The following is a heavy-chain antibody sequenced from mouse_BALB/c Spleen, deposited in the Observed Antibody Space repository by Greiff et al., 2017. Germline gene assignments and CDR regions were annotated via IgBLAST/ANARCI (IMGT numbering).Heavy chain of an antibody. CDR3: TIDGYYGGWYFDV. CDR2: INPSNGGT. CDR1: GYTFTSYY. J-gene: IGHJ1*01. D-gene: IGHD2-3*01. V-gene: IGHV1S81*02. Sequence: QVQLQQSGAELVKPGASVKLSCKASGYTFTSYYMYWVKQRPGQGLEWIGEINPSNGGTNFNEKFKSKATLTVDKSSSTAYMQLSSLTSEDSAVYYCTIDGYYGGWYFDVWGAGTTVTVSS.